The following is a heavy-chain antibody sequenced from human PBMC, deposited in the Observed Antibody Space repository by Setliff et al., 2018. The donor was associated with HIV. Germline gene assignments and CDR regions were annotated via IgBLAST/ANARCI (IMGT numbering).Heavy chain of an antibody. V-gene: IGHV3-21*01. CDR2: ITSGSTYV. D-gene: IGHD5-12*01. CDR1: GFTFSTYS. Sequence: GGSLRLSCEASGFTFSTYSMSWVRQAPGKGLEWVSSITSGSTYVNYADSVKGRFSISRDNSKNSLYLQMNSLRAEDTAVYYCLVAVEEDVWGKGTTVTVSS. J-gene: IGHJ6*04. CDR3: LVAVEEDV.